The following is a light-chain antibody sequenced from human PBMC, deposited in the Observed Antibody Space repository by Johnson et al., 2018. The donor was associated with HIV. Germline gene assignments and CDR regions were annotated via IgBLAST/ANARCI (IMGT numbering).Light chain of an antibody. CDR3: GTWDSTFYV. J-gene: IGLJ1*01. Sequence: QSVLTQPPSVSAVPGQKVTISCSGSSSNIGDNYVSWYQQLPGTAPKLLIYENNKRPSGIPDRFSGSKSGTSATLGITGLQTGDEADYYCGTWDSTFYVFGTGTKVTVL. CDR2: ENN. CDR1: SSNIGDNY. V-gene: IGLV1-51*02.